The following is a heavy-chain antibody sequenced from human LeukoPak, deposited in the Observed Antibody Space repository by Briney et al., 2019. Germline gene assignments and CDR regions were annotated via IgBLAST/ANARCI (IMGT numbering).Heavy chain of an antibody. CDR2: MSAYNGNT. Sequence: ASVKVSCKAAGYNFSNYGITWVRQAPGRGLDWMGWMSAYNGNTHYADKLQCRVSMTRDTSTSTAYLEVTSLKSDDTAVYYCAREGVTVNHDLDLWGQGTLVIVSS. J-gene: IGHJ4*02. D-gene: IGHD2-21*02. CDR3: AREGVTVNHDLDL. CDR1: GYNFSNYG. V-gene: IGHV1-18*01.